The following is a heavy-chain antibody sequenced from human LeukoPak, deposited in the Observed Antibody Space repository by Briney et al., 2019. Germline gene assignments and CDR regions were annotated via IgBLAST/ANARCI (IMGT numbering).Heavy chain of an antibody. D-gene: IGHD1-26*01. CDR2: VNADGGNT. Sequence: PGGSLRLSCAASGFTFDNYRMSWVLQAPGKGLEWVSTVNADGGNTYYADSVKGRFTISRDNSKSTLILQMDSLRVEDTALYYCTKRVKYGGTWDHFADWGQGTLVTVSS. CDR1: GFTFDNYR. CDR3: TKRVKYGGTWDHFAD. J-gene: IGHJ4*02. V-gene: IGHV3-23*01.